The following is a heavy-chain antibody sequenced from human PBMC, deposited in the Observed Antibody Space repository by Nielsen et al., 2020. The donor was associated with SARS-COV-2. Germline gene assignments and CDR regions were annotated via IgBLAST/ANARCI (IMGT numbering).Heavy chain of an antibody. CDR2: ISSSSYT. V-gene: IGHV3-11*03. J-gene: IGHJ6*02. CDR1: GFTFSDYY. D-gene: IGHD5-18*01. Sequence: GGSLRLSCAASGFTFSDYYMSWIRQAPGKGLEWVSYISSSSYTNYADSVKGRFTISRDNAKNSLYLQMNSLRAEDTAVYYCARGQLWLGYYYYGMDVWGQGTTVTVSS. CDR3: ARGQLWLGYYYYGMDV.